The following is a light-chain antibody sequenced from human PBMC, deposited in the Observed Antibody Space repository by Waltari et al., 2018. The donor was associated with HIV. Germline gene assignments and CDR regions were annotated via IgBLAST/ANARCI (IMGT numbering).Light chain of an antibody. Sequence: EVVLTQSPSTLSLSQGEGATLSCGASQNIGNYLAWYQQKPRQAPRLLIYDASNRDSGIPARFSGSGSGTDFTLTISSLEPEDVAVYYCQQRSNWPPVTFGQGTRLEI. CDR2: DAS. CDR1: QNIGNY. CDR3: QQRSNWPPVT. V-gene: IGKV3-11*01. J-gene: IGKJ5*01.